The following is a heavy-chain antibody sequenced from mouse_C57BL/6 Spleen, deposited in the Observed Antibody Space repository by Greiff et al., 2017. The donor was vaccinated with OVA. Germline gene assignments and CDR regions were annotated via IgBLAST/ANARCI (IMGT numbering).Heavy chain of an antibody. V-gene: IGHV1-7*01. Sequence: VKLVESGAELAKPGASVKLSCKASGYTFTSYWMHWVKQRPGQGLEWIGYINPSSGYTKYNQKFKDKATLTADKSSSTAYMQLSSLTYEDSAVYYCARDYDGYYGAMDYWGQGTSVTVSS. CDR3: ARDYDGYYGAMDY. CDR2: INPSSGYT. CDR1: GYTFTSYW. J-gene: IGHJ4*01. D-gene: IGHD2-3*01.